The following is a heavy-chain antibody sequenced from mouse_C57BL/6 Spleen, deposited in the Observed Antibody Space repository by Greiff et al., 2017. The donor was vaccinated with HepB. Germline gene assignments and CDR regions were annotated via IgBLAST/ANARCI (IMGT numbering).Heavy chain of an antibody. J-gene: IGHJ4*01. D-gene: IGHD1-2*01. CDR1: GFSLTSYG. CDR2: IWSGGST. CDR3: ARLYGPLYAMDY. Sequence: VQRVESGPGLVQPSQSLSITCTVSGFSLTSYGVHWVRQSPGKGLEWLGVIWSGGSTDYNAAFISRLSISKDNSKSQVFFKMNSLQADDTAIYYCARLYGPLYAMDYWGQGTSVTVSS. V-gene: IGHV2-2*01.